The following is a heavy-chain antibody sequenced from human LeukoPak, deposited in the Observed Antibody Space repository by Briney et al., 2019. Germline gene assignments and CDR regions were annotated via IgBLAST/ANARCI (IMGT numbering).Heavy chain of an antibody. CDR3: ARETNWGPDY. CDR2: INSDGSST. J-gene: IGHJ4*02. D-gene: IGHD7-27*01. CDR1: GFTFSSYW. V-gene: IGHV3-74*01. Sequence: PGGSLRLSCAASGFTFSSYWMHWVRQAPGKGLVWVSRINSDGSSTSYADSVKGRFTIFRDNAKNRLYLAMKSLIAEDTAVYYCARETNWGPDYWGQGTLVTVSS.